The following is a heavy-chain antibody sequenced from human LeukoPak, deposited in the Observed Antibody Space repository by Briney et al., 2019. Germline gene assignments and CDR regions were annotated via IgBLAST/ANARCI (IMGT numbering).Heavy chain of an antibody. D-gene: IGHD2-2*01. CDR3: ARGQVLGYCSSTSCSPFDP. V-gene: IGHV3-30-3*01. Sequence: GGSLRLSCAASGFTFRSYAMHWVRQAPGKGLEWVAVISYDGSNKYYADSVKGRFTISRDNSKNTLYLQMSSLRAEDTAVYYCARGQVLGYCSSTSCSPFDPWGQGTLVTASS. CDR1: GFTFRSYA. CDR2: ISYDGSNK. J-gene: IGHJ5*02.